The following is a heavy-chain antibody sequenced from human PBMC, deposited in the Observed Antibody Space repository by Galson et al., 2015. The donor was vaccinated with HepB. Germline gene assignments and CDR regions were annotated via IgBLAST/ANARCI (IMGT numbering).Heavy chain of an antibody. CDR2: VDPEDGET. D-gene: IGHD6-13*01. V-gene: IGHV1-69-2*01. Sequence: VKVSCKVSGYTFTDYYMHWVQQAPGKGLEWMGLVDPEDGETIYAEKFQGRVTITADTSTDTAYMELSSLRSEDTAVYYCATELAAAGGNWFDPWGQGTLVTVSS. CDR1: GYTFTDYY. CDR3: ATELAAAGGNWFDP. J-gene: IGHJ5*02.